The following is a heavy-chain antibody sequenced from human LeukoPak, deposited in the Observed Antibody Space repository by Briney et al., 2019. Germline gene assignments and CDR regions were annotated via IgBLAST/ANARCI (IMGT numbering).Heavy chain of an antibody. D-gene: IGHD3-10*01. CDR3: ARDFYGSGSYNHLNWFDP. CDR1: GGSISSSSYY. Sequence: PSETLSLTCTVSGGSISSSSYYWGWIRQPPGKGLEWIGSIYYSGSTYYNPSLKSRVTISVDTSKNQFSLKLSSVTAADTAVYYCARDFYGSGSYNHLNWFDPWGQGTLVTVSS. V-gene: IGHV4-39*07. CDR2: IYYSGST. J-gene: IGHJ5*02.